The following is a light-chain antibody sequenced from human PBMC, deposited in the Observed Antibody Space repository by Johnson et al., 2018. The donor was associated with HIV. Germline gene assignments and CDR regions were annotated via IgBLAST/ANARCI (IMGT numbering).Light chain of an antibody. J-gene: IGLJ1*01. CDR1: SSNIGRNY. Sequence: QYVLTQPPSVSAAPGQKVTISCSGSSSNIGRNYVSWYQQLPGTAPKLLIYQNTWRPSWIPDRFSGSTSGASATLAITGLQTGDEADYYCGTWDNSLKAEVFGTGTKVTVL. V-gene: IGLV1-51*02. CDR2: QNT. CDR3: GTWDNSLKAEV.